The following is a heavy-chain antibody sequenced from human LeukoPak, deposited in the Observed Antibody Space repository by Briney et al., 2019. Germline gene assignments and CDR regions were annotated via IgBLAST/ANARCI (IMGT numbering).Heavy chain of an antibody. CDR1: GSIFTSYW. J-gene: IGHJ5*02. V-gene: IGHV5-10-1*01. D-gene: IGHD4-17*01. CDR2: IDPSDSYT. Sequence: GESLLISCKGSGSIFTSYWISWGRQLPGKGLEWMGRIDPSDSYTNYSPSFQGHVTISADKSISTAYLQWSSLKASDTAMYYCARNVKGYDYGDYGWFDPWGQGTLVTVSS. CDR3: ARNVKGYDYGDYGWFDP.